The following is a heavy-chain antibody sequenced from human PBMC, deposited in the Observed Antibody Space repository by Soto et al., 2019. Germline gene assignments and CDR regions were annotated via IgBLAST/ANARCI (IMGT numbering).Heavy chain of an antibody. CDR1: GLTFSRCA. Sequence: GGSRTLARVGCGLTFSRCAMSCVRQAPGKGLEWVSAISAGGGSTYYADSVKGRFTISRDNSINTLYMQMNSLRTEDTAVYYCAHPRGYGVFDAYDIWGQGAMVTVSS. J-gene: IGHJ3*02. CDR3: AHPRGYGVFDAYDI. D-gene: IGHD4-17*01. V-gene: IGHV3-23*01. CDR2: ISAGGGST.